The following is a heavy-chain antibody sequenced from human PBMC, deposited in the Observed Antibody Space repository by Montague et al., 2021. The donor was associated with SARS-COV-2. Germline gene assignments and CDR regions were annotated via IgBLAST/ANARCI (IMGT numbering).Heavy chain of an antibody. J-gene: IGHJ6*03. CDR3: ARLGDGVVPSPILGVGPYYSYYYMGV. Sequence: SETLSLTCAVHGGSFSTHSWNWIRQPPGKGLEWIGEIHHGGSTNYNPSLKSRVTISADTSKNQFSLKLTSVAAADTAVYYCARLGDGVVPSPILGVGPYYSYYYMGVWGKGTTVTVSS. D-gene: IGHD3-10*01. V-gene: IGHV4-34*01. CDR2: IHHGGST. CDR1: GGSFSTHS.